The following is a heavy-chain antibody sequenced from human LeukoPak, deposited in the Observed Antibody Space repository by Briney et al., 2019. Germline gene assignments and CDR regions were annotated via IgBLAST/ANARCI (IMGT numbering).Heavy chain of an antibody. V-gene: IGHV3-23*01. CDR2: ISGIGGST. D-gene: IGHD3-10*01. CDR1: GFIFRSYA. Sequence: GGSLRLSCVASGFIFRSYAMTWVRQAPGKGLEWVSAISGIGGSTNSADPVKGRFTISRDNSKNTLYLQMNSLRAEDTAVYYCAKRVDVSMDRGVIIPFFDYWGQGTLATVSS. J-gene: IGHJ4*02. CDR3: AKRVDVSMDRGVIIPFFDY.